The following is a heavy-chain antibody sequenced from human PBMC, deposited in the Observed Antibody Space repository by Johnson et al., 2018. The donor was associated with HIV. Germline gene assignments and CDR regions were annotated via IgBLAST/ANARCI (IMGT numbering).Heavy chain of an antibody. CDR1: GFTFSNAW. D-gene: IGHD3-10*01. J-gene: IGHJ3*02. CDR2: IKSKTDGGTT. V-gene: IGHV3-15*01. CDR3: TTAKLGRQDAFDI. Sequence: EVQLVESGGGLVKPGGSLRLSCAASGFTFSNAWMSWVRQAPGKGLEWVGRIKSKTDGGTTDYAAPVKGRFTISRDDSKNTLYLQMNSLKTEDTAVYYCTTAKLGRQDAFDIWGQGTMVTVSS.